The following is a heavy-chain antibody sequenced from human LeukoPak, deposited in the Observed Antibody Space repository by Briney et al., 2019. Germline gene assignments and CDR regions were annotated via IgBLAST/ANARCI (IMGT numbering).Heavy chain of an antibody. CDR2: MNPNSGNT. Sequence: HEASVKVSCKASGYTFTSYDINWVRQATGQGLEWMGWMNPNSGNTGYAQKFQGRVTMTRNTSISTAYMELSSLRSEDTAVYYCARDSITMIVVGQNWFDPWGQGTLVTVSS. J-gene: IGHJ5*02. CDR1: GYTFTSYD. CDR3: ARDSITMIVVGQNWFDP. D-gene: IGHD3-22*01. V-gene: IGHV1-8*01.